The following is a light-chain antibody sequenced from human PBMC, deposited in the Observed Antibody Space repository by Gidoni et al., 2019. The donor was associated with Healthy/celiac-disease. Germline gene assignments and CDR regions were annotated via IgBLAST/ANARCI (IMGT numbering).Light chain of an antibody. CDR2: AAS. CDR1: QGIRSY. Sequence: AIRMTQSPSSFSASTGDRVTITCRASQGIRSYLAWYQQKPGKAPKLLIYAASTLQSGVPSRFSGSGSGTDFTLTISCLQYEDFENYYCQQYYSYPPGFGGGTKVEIK. V-gene: IGKV1-8*01. CDR3: QQYYSYPPG. J-gene: IGKJ4*01.